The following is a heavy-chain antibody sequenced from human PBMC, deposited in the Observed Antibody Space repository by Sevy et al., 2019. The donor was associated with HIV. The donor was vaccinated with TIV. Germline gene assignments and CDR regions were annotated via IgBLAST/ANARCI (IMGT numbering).Heavy chain of an antibody. CDR1: GGSISSYY. D-gene: IGHD2-21*01. Sequence: SETLSLTCSVSGGSISSYYWNGIRQPPGKGLERIGYIYSSRSTNYNPSLKSRVTISVDMSKNQFSLKLSSVTAADTAVYYCARSHLAFCGGDCFSPYYFDSWGQGTLVTVSS. CDR2: IYSSRST. J-gene: IGHJ4*02. V-gene: IGHV4-59*01. CDR3: ARSHLAFCGGDCFSPYYFDS.